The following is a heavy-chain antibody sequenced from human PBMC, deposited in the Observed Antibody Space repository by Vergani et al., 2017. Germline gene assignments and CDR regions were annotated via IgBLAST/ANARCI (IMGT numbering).Heavy chain of an antibody. V-gene: IGHV4-61*02. CDR2: IYTSGST. Sequence: QVQLQESGPGLVKPSQTLSLTCTVSGGSISSGSYYWSWIRQPAGKGLEWIGRIYTSGSTNYNPSLKSRVTISVDTSKNQFSLKLSSVTAADTAVYYCARGGVTAIFGDWWFDPWGQGTLVTVSS. CDR3: ARGGVTAIFGDWWFDP. D-gene: IGHD2-21*02. CDR1: GGSISSGSYY. J-gene: IGHJ5*02.